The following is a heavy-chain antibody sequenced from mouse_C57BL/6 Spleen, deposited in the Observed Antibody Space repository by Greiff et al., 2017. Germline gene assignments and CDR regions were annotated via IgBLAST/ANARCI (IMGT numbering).Heavy chain of an antibody. D-gene: IGHD1-1*01. CDR1: GYTFTDYE. J-gene: IGHJ2*01. Sequence: QVQLKQSGAELVRPGASVTLSCKASGYTFTDYEMHWVKQTPVHGLEWIGAIDPETGGPAYNQKFKGKAILTADKSSSTAYMELRSLTSEDSAVYYCTRSSLRGPYYFDYWGQGTTLTVSS. V-gene: IGHV1-15*01. CDR2: IDPETGGP. CDR3: TRSSLRGPYYFDY.